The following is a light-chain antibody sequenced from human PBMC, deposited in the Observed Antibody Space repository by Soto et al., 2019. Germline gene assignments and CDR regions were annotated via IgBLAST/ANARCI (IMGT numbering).Light chain of an antibody. CDR3: YSYAGRNIWV. J-gene: IGLJ3*02. CDR1: GSDIGAYKF. V-gene: IGLV2-8*01. Sequence: QSALAQPPSASGSPGQSVTISCTGSGSDIGAYKFVSWYQQHPGKAPKLMIFGVTERPSGVPDRFSGSKSGNTASLTVSGLQADDEAIYYCYSYAGRNIWVFGGGTKLTVL. CDR2: GVT.